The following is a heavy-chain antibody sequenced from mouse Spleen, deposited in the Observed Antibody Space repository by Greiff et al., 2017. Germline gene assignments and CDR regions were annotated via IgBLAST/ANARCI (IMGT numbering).Heavy chain of an antibody. Sequence: QVQLKQPGTELVKPGASVKLSCKASGYTFTSYWMHWVKQRPGQGLEWIGNINPSNGGTNHNEKFKSKATLTVDKSSSTAYMQLSSLTSEDSAVYYCAREEAYYGNPFAYWGQGTLVTVSA. V-gene: IGHV1-53*01. D-gene: IGHD2-10*01. CDR1: GYTFTSYW. CDR3: AREEAYYGNPFAY. J-gene: IGHJ3*01. CDR2: INPSNGGT.